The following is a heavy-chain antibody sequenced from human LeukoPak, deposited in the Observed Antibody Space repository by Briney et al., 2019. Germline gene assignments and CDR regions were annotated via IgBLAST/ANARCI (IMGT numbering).Heavy chain of an antibody. D-gene: IGHD3-22*01. CDR1: GGSISSYY. J-gene: IGHJ4*02. CDR3: AVGYYDSSGYSYFDY. CDR2: IYYSGAT. Sequence: PSETLSLTCTVSGGSISSYYWSWIRQPVGKGLEWVGRIYYSGATNYNPSLKTRVTMSVDTSKNHFSLRLSSVTAADTAVYYCAVGYYDSSGYSYFDYWGQGTLVTVSS. V-gene: IGHV4-4*07.